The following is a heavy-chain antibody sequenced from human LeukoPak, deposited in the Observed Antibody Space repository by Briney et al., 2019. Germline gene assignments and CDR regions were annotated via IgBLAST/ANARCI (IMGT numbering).Heavy chain of an antibody. CDR1: GFPFSSYS. CDR3: AKDGGLPYNWFDP. D-gene: IGHD5-12*01. CDR2: ISSSSSYI. Sequence: GGSLRLSCAASGFPFSSYSMNWVRQAPGEGLEWVSSISSSSSYIYYADSVKGRFTISRDNAKNSLYLQMNSLRAEDTAVYYCAKDGGLPYNWFDPWGQGTLVTVSS. V-gene: IGHV3-21*01. J-gene: IGHJ5*02.